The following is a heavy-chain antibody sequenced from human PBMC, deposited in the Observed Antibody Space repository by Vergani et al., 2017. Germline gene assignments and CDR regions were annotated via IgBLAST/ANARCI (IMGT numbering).Heavy chain of an antibody. J-gene: IGHJ4*02. V-gene: IGHV2-70*11. CDR3: ARMSITGRADY. CDR2: IDWDDSA. CDR1: GFSLTTTGVC. D-gene: IGHD1-1*01. Sequence: LLESGPALVKPSQTLTLTCSFSGFSLTTTGVCVAWIRQSPGRALEWLARIDWDDSAYYTTSLKTRLSIAKDTSKDQVFLTMTDLDPADTGTYYCARMSITGRADYWGRGTLVTVS.